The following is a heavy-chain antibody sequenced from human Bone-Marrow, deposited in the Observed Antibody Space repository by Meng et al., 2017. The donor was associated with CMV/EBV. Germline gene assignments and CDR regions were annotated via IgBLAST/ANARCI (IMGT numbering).Heavy chain of an antibody. CDR1: GFTFSSYA. D-gene: IGHD2-2*01. CDR2: ISYDGSNK. CDR3: ARHCSSTSCYDY. J-gene: IGHJ4*02. V-gene: IGHV3-30-3*01. Sequence: GESLKISCAASGFTFSSYAMHWVRQAPGKGLEWVAVISYDGSNKYYADSVKGRFTISRDNSKNTLYLQMNSLRAEDTAVYYCARHCSSTSCYDYWGQGTLVTFSS.